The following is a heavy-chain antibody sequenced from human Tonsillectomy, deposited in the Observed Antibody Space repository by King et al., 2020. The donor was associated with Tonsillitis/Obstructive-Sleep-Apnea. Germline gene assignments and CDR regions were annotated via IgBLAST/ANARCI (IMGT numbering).Heavy chain of an antibody. D-gene: IGHD2-15*01. V-gene: IGHV3-21*01. CDR1: GFTFSSYS. CDR3: ARDSRVVAATRNDY. CDR2: ISSCSSYI. Sequence: QLVQSGGGLVKPGGSLRLSCAASGFTFSSYSMDWVRQAPGKGLECVSSISSCSSYIYYADSVKVRFTISRDNAKNSLYLQMNSLRAEDTAVYYCARDSRVVAATRNDYWGQGTLVTVSS. J-gene: IGHJ4*02.